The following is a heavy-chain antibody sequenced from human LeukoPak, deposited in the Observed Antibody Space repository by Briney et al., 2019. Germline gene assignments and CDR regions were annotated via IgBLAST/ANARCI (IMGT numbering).Heavy chain of an antibody. V-gene: IGHV3-64D*06. CDR3: VKGGYYYDSSGYVDY. CDR1: GLTFSSYA. Sequence: GRSLRLSCSVSGLTFSSYAMQWVRQVPGKGLEYVSAISSNGGSTYYADSVKGRFTISRDNSKNTLYLQMSSLRAEDTAVYYCVKGGYYYDSSGYVDYWGQGTLVTVSS. CDR2: ISSNGGST. J-gene: IGHJ4*02. D-gene: IGHD3-22*01.